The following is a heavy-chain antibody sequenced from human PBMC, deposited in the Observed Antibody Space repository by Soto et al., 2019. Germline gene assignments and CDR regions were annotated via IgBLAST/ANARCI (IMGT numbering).Heavy chain of an antibody. CDR1: GFTFSSYS. D-gene: IGHD1-1*01. Sequence: EVQLVESGGGLVKPGGSLRLSCAASGFTFSSYSMNWVRQAPGKGLEWVSSISSSSSYIYYADSVKGRFTISRDNAKNSLYMKMNSLRAEDTAVYYCARAYIRRVPYPFDSWGQGNMVTVSS. V-gene: IGHV3-21*01. CDR3: ARAYIRRVPYPFDS. CDR2: ISSSSSYI. J-gene: IGHJ4*02.